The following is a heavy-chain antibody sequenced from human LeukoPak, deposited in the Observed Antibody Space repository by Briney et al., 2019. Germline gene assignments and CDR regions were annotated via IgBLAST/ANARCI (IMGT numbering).Heavy chain of an antibody. J-gene: IGHJ6*02. D-gene: IGHD6-13*01. V-gene: IGHV4-59*08. CDR3: ARAQYSSSPPYYGMDV. Sequence: SETLSLTCTVSGGSISSYYWSWIRQPPGKGLEWIGYIYYSGSTNYNPSLKSRVTISVDTSKNQFSLRLSSVTAADTAVYYCARAQYSSSPPYYGMDVWGQGTTVTVSS. CDR1: GGSISSYY. CDR2: IYYSGST.